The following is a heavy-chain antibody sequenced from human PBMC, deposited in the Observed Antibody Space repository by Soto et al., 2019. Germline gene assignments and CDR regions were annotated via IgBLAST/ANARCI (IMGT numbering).Heavy chain of an antibody. CDR2: IYPGDSDT. CDR1: GYSFSSYW. J-gene: IGHJ4*02. Sequence: GESLKISCKGSGYSFSSYWIAWVRQMPGKGLEWMGVIYPGDSDTRYSPSFQGQVTISADKSISTAYLQWSSLKASDTAMYYCARGGYSYGHPIDYWGQGTLVTVSS. CDR3: ARGGYSYGHPIDY. V-gene: IGHV5-51*01. D-gene: IGHD5-18*01.